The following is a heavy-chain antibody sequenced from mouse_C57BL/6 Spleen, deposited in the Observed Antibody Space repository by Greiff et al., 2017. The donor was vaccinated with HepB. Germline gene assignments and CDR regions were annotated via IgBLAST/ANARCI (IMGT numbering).Heavy chain of an antibody. CDR1: GFTFSDYY. D-gene: IGHD3-2*02. Sequence: EVKVVESEGGLVQPGSSMKLSCTASGFTFSDYYMAWVRQVPEKGLEWVANINYDGSSTYYLDSLKSRFIISRDNAKNILYLQMSSLKSEDTATYYCAREAAQAAMDYWGQGTSVTVSS. V-gene: IGHV5-16*01. CDR3: AREAAQAAMDY. J-gene: IGHJ4*01. CDR2: INYDGSST.